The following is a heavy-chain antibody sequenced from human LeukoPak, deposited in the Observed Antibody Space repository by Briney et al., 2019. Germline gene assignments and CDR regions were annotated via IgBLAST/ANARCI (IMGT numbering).Heavy chain of an antibody. V-gene: IGHV1-2*02. Sequence: ASVKVSCKASGYTFTGYYMHWVRQAPGQGLEWMGWINPNSGGTNYAQKFQGRVTMTRDTSISTAYMELSRLRSDDTAVYYCARDGGITIFGVPEGAFDIWGQGQWSPSLQ. J-gene: IGHJ3*02. CDR2: INPNSGGT. D-gene: IGHD3-3*01. CDR1: GYTFTGYY. CDR3: ARDGGITIFGVPEGAFDI.